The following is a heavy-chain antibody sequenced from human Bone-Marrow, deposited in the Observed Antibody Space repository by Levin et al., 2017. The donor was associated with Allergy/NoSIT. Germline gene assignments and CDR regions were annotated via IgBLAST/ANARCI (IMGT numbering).Heavy chain of an antibody. CDR3: ARLYYDYWSRGRYFEY. CDR1: GFTFSTYW. J-gene: IGHJ4*02. Sequence: GESLKISCAASGFTFSTYWMTWVRQAPGKGLEWVANIEQDGSVKDYVDSVKGRFTISRDNAKNSLYLQMNSLRAEDTAVYYCARLYYDYWSRGRYFEYWGQGTLVTVSS. D-gene: IGHD3-3*01. V-gene: IGHV3-7*01. CDR2: IEQDGSVK.